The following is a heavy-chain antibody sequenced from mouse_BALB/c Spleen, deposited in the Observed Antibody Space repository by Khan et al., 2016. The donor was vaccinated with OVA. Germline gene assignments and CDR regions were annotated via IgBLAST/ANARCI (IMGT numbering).Heavy chain of an antibody. CDR1: GYTFTTYW. V-gene: IGHV1-7*01. J-gene: IGHJ2*01. Sequence: QVQLQQSGAELAKPGASVKMSCKASGYTFTTYWMHWVKQRPGQGLEWIGYINPTSGYTDYIQKFKDKATLTADKSSSTAYMQLSSLTSDDSAVYYCARDRIDYWGQGTTLTVSS. CDR2: INPTSGYT. CDR3: ARDRIDY.